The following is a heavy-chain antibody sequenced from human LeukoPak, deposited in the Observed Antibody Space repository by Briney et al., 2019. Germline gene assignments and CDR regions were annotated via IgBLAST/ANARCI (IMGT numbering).Heavy chain of an antibody. Sequence: GASVKVSCKASGGTFSSYTISWVRQAPGQGPEWMGRIIPTLGIANYAQKFQGRVTITADKSTSTAYMELSSLRSEDTAVYYCARGPWSGSYLPFDYWGQGTLVTVSS. CDR1: GGTFSSYT. CDR3: ARGPWSGSYLPFDY. D-gene: IGHD3-16*02. V-gene: IGHV1-69*02. CDR2: IIPTLGIA. J-gene: IGHJ4*02.